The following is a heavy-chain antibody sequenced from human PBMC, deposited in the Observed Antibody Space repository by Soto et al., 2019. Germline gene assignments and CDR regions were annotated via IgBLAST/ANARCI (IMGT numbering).Heavy chain of an antibody. CDR2: ISGSGGST. CDR1: GFTFSSYA. D-gene: IGHD3-10*01. Sequence: GGSLRLSCAASGFTFSSYAMSWVRQDPGKGLEWVSAISGSGGSTYYADSVKGRFTISRDNSKNTLYLQMNSLRAEDTAVYYCAKFRGAMITAAAFDIWGQGTMVTVSS. CDR3: AKFRGAMITAAAFDI. V-gene: IGHV3-23*01. J-gene: IGHJ3*02.